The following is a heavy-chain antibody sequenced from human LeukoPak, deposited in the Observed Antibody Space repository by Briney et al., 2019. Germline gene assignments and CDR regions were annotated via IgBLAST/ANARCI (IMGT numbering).Heavy chain of an antibody. CDR3: ARVPLSGYPPQRLSSVDY. Sequence: PSETLSLTCAVYGGSFSGYYWSWIRQPPGKGLEWIGEINHSGSTNYNPSLKSRVTISVDTSKNQFSLKLSSVTAADTAVYHCARVPLSGYPPQRLSSVDYWGQGTLVTVSS. V-gene: IGHV4-34*01. CDR2: INHSGST. D-gene: IGHD3-22*01. J-gene: IGHJ4*02. CDR1: GGSFSGYY.